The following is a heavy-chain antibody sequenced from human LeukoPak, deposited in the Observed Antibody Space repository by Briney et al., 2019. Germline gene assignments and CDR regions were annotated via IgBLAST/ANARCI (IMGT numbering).Heavy chain of an antibody. CDR2: ISAYNGNT. D-gene: IGHD6-13*01. V-gene: IGHV1-18*01. J-gene: IGHJ4*02. CDR1: AYTFTSYG. CDR3: ARGSSSWSSIDY. Sequence: ASVKVTCKASAYTFTSYGISWVRQAPEQGLEWMGWISAYNGNTNYAQKLQGRVTMTTDTSTSTAYMELRSLRSDDTAVYYCARGSSSWSSIDYWGQGTLVTVSS.